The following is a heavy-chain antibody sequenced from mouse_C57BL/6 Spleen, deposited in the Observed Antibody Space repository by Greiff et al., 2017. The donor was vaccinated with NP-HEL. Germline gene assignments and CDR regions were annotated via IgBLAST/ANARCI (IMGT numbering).Heavy chain of an antibody. D-gene: IGHD1-1*01. V-gene: IGHV1-63*01. Sequence: VKLMESGAELVRPGTSVKMSCKASGYTFTNYWIGWAKQRPGHGLEWIGDIYPGGGYTNYNEKFKGKATLTADKSSSTAYMQFSSLTSEDSAIYYCARWGGSSAWFAYWGQGTLVTVSA. CDR2: IYPGGGYT. J-gene: IGHJ3*01. CDR3: ARWGGSSAWFAY. CDR1: GYTFTNYW.